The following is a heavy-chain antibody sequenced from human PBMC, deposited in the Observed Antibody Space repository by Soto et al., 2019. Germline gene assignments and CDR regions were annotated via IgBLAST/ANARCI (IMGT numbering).Heavy chain of an antibody. V-gene: IGHV1-18*01. CDR1: GYTFTSYG. J-gene: IGHJ4*02. CDR3: ARDLVVSGPFDY. Sequence: QVQLVQSGAEVKKPGASVKVSCKASGYTFTSYGISWVRQAPGQGLEWMGWISGYNGNTHDAQKLQGRVTMTTDSFTSTAYMELRSLRSDDTAVYYCARDLVVSGPFDYWGQGTLVTVSS. D-gene: IGHD2-2*01. CDR2: ISGYNGNT.